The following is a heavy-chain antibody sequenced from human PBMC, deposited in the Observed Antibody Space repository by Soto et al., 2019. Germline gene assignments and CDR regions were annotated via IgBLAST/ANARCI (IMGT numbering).Heavy chain of an antibody. V-gene: IGHV1-2*02. Sequence: QVQLVQSETEVKKPEASVKVSCKASGFSFSDYYIHWMRQAPGQGLEWMGWFNPDSGATKYAPNFQGRVTMTRDTSSSTAYMELSSLRSDDTAVYYCATKTHSLGFCGHYWFLDVWGRGTQVTVSS. J-gene: IGHJ2*01. CDR1: GFSFSDYY. CDR2: FNPDSGAT. CDR3: ATKTHSLGFCGHYWFLDV. D-gene: IGHD3-3*01.